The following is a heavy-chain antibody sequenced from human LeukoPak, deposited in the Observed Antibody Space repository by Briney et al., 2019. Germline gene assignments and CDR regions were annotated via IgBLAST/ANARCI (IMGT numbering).Heavy chain of an antibody. Sequence: PGGSLRLSCAASGFTFSSYWMSWVRQTPGKGLEWVAHIKEDGSETYYVDSVKGRFTISRDNAKNSVYLQMNSLRAEDTAVYYCARVWSGNQWRHFDCWGQGTLVTVSS. V-gene: IGHV3-7*04. D-gene: IGHD3-10*02. CDR2: IKEDGSET. J-gene: IGHJ4*02. CDR1: GFTFSSYW. CDR3: ARVWSGNQWRHFDC.